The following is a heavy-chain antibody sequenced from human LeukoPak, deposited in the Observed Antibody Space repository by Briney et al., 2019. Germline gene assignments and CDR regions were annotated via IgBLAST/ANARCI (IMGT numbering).Heavy chain of an antibody. CDR3: ARDDCSSISCYHNWFDP. CDR2: IKQDGSEK. Sequence: PGGSLRLSCAASGFTFSSYSMSWGRQAPGKGLEWVANIKQDGSEKYYVDSVKGRFTISRDNAKNSLYLQMNSVRAEDTAVYYCARDDCSSISCYHNWFDPWGQGNLVTVSS. V-gene: IGHV3-7*01. CDR1: GFTFSSYS. D-gene: IGHD2-2*01. J-gene: IGHJ5*02.